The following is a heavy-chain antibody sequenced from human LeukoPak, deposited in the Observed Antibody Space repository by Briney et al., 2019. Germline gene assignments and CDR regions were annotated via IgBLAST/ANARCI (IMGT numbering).Heavy chain of an antibody. CDR1: GGSISSGDYY. J-gene: IGHJ4*02. V-gene: IGHV4-30-4*08. CDR2: IYYSGST. Sequence: SQTLSLTCTVSGGSISSGDYYWSWIRQPPGKGLEWIGYIYYSGSTYYNPSLKSRVTISVDTSKNQFSLKLSSVAAADTAVYYCASGYSYGYGWDYFDYWGQGTLVTVSS. D-gene: IGHD5-18*01. CDR3: ASGYSYGYGWDYFDY.